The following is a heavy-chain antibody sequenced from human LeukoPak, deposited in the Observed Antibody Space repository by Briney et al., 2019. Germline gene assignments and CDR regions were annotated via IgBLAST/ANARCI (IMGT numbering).Heavy chain of an antibody. CDR1: GGSISSYY. D-gene: IGHD3-3*01. CDR2: IYYSGST. CDR3: ARGPIHDPTLDY. Sequence: PSETLSLTCTVSGGSISSYYWSWIRQPPGKGLEWIGYIYYSGSTNYNPSLKSRVTISVDTSKNQFSLQLNSVTPEDTAVYYCARGPIHDPTLDYWGQGTLVTVSS. V-gene: IGHV4-59*12. J-gene: IGHJ4*02.